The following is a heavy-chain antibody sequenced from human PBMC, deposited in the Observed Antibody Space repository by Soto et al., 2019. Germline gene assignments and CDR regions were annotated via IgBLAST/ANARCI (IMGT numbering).Heavy chain of an antibody. CDR1: GGSFSGYY. CDR3: ARRVLRFLEWSNPNWFYP. D-gene: IGHD3-3*01. Sequence: PSETLSLTCAVYGGSFSGYYWSWIRQPPGKGLEWIGEINHSGSTNYNPSLKGRVTISVDTSKNQFSLKLSSVTAADTAVYYCARRVLRFLEWSNPNWFYPWGQGTLVTVSS. V-gene: IGHV4-34*01. CDR2: INHSGST. J-gene: IGHJ5*02.